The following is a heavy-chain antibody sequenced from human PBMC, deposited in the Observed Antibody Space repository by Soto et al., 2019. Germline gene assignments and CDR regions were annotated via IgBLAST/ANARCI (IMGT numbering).Heavy chain of an antibody. CDR1: GFTFSSYG. CDR2: IWYDGSNK. CDR3: ARGPITMDY. Sequence: QVQLVESGGGVVQPGRSLRLSCAASGFTFSSYGMHWVRQAPGKGLEWVAVIWYDGSNKYYADSVKGRFTISRDNSKNTLYLQMTSLRAEDTAVYYCARGPITMDYWGQGTLVTVSS. V-gene: IGHV3-33*01. J-gene: IGHJ4*02. D-gene: IGHD3-10*01.